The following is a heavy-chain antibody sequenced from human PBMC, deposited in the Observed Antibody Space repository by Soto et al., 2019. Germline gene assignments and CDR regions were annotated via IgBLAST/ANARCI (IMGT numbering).Heavy chain of an antibody. CDR1: GYTFTSYG. D-gene: IGHD5-12*01. J-gene: IGHJ6*02. V-gene: IGHV1-24*01. CDR2: FDPEEGET. Sequence: ASVKVSCKASGYTFTSYGISWVRQAPGQGLEWLGGFDPEEGETIYAQKFQGRVTMTEDTSTDTAYMELSSLRSEETAVYYCATDRVATRDYYYYYGMDVWGQGTTVTVSS. CDR3: ATDRVATRDYYYYYGMDV.